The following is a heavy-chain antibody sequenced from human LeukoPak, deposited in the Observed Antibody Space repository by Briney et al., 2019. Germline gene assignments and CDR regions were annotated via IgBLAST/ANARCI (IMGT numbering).Heavy chain of an antibody. CDR1: GFTFSSFA. CDR3: ARDSTQGAFDI. J-gene: IGHJ3*02. V-gene: IGHV3-30*03. Sequence: PGRSLRLSCVASGFTFSSFAMHWIRQAPGKGLEWVAVISYDGSNEYYADSVKGRFTISRDNSKNTLYLQMNSLRSEDTAVYYCARDSTQGAFDIWGQGTMVTVSS. CDR2: ISYDGSNE.